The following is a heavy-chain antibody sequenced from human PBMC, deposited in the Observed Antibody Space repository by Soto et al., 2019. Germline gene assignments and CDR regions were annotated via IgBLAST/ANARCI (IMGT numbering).Heavy chain of an antibody. CDR1: GGTFSSYT. CDR3: AREPQLVLKESGDYGMDV. D-gene: IGHD4-17*01. V-gene: IGHV1-69*08. Sequence: QVQLVQSGAEVKKPGSSVKVSCKASGGTFSSYTISWVRQAPGQGLEWMGRIIPILGIANYAQKFQGRVTITADKSTSTAYMELSRLRTEDTAVYYCAREPQLVLKESGDYGMDVWGQGTTVTVSS. J-gene: IGHJ6*02. CDR2: IIPILGIA.